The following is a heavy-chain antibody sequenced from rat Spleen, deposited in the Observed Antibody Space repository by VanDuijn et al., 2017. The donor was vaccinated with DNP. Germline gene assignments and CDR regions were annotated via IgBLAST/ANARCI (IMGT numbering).Heavy chain of an antibody. CDR1: GFTFSNYY. J-gene: IGHJ1*01. CDR2: ISSSGSRT. D-gene: IGHD1-11*01. V-gene: IGHV5-7*01. CDR3: AREGITYWYFDF. Sequence: EVQLVESGGGLVQPGRSLKLSCTASGFTFSNYYMAWVRQAPKKGLEWVATISSSGSRTYYPDSVKGRFTISRDNAKSTLYLQKNSLKSEDTATYYCAREGITYWYFDFWGPGTMVTVSS.